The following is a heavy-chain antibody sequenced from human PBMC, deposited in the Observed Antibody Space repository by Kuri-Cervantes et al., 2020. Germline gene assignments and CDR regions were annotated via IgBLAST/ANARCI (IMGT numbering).Heavy chain of an antibody. CDR3: TRDTVYDYMDV. CDR2: IYTSGST. J-gene: IGHJ6*03. CDR1: GGSISTDY. V-gene: IGHV4-4*07. Sequence: GSLRLSCTVSGGSISTDYWSWIRQPAGKVLEWIGHIYTSGSTNYNPSLKSRVIISVDTSKNQFSLRLSSVTAADTAVYYCTRDTVYDYMDVWGIGTTVTVSS.